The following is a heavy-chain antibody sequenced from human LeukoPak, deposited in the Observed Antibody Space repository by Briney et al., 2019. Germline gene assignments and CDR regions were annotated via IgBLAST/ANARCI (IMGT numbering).Heavy chain of an antibody. Sequence: ASVKVSCKAAGYTFTSYGISWVRQAPGQGLEWMGWISGYNGNTNYAQKVQGRVTMTRDTSTSTAYMELRSLRSDDTGVYYCAREVPFGSGSPSFDYWGQGTLVTVSS. CDR1: GYTFTSYG. J-gene: IGHJ4*02. D-gene: IGHD3-10*01. CDR2: ISGYNGNT. CDR3: AREVPFGSGSPSFDY. V-gene: IGHV1-18*01.